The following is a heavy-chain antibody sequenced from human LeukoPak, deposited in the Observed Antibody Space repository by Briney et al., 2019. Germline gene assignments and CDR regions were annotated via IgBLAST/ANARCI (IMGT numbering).Heavy chain of an antibody. CDR3: ARAGRWLHGPYYFDY. J-gene: IGHJ4*02. CDR2: IIPIFGTA. D-gene: IGHD5-24*01. Sequence: GASVKVSCKASGGTFSSYAISWVRQAPGQGLEWMGRIIPIFGTANYAQKFQGRVTITTDESTSTAYMELSSLRSEDTAVYYCARAGRWLHGPYYFDYWGQGTLVSVSS. CDR1: GGTFSSYA. V-gene: IGHV1-69*05.